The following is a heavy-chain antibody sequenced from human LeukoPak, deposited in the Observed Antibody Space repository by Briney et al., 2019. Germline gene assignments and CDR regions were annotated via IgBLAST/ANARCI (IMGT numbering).Heavy chain of an antibody. Sequence: GLSERLSCAASGFTFSSYAMSWVRQAPGKGLEWVSAINHRGGSTYDADSVKGRFTISRDNSKNTLYLQMNSLRAEDTAVYYCAKDTSIGRYCTNGVCSPFDYWGQGTLVTVSS. CDR3: AKDTSIGRYCTNGVCSPFDY. D-gene: IGHD2-8*01. CDR1: GFTFSSYA. V-gene: IGHV3-23*01. CDR2: INHRGGST. J-gene: IGHJ4*02.